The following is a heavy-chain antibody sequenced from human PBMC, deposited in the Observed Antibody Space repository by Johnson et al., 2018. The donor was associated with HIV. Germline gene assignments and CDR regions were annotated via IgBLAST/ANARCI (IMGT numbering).Heavy chain of an antibody. V-gene: IGHV3-33*08. Sequence: QMQLVESGGGLIQPGGSLRLSCAASGFTVSSNYMSWVRQAPGKGLEWVAVIWYDGSNKYYADSVKGRFHISRDNSKNTLYLQMNSLRTEDTAVYYCARALGVGATADDAFDICGQGTMVTVSS. D-gene: IGHD1-26*01. J-gene: IGHJ3*02. CDR1: GFTVSSNY. CDR3: ARALGVGATADDAFDI. CDR2: IWYDGSNK.